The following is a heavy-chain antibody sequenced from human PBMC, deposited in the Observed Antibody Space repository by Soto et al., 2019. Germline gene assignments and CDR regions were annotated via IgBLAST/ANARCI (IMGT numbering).Heavy chain of an antibody. Sequence: PSETLSLTCTVSGGSISSYYWSWIRQPPGKGPEWIGYIYYSGSTNYNPSLKSRVTISVDTSKNQFSLKLSSVTAADTAVYYCAKTQGFYDYWGQGTLVTVSS. J-gene: IGHJ4*02. CDR3: AKTQGFYDY. V-gene: IGHV4-59*01. CDR2: IYYSGST. D-gene: IGHD7-27*01. CDR1: GGSISSYY.